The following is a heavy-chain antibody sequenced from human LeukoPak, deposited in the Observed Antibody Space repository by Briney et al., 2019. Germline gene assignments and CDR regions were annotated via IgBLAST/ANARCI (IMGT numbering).Heavy chain of an antibody. Sequence: ASVKVSCKASGYTFTSHYMHWVRQAPGQGLEWMGIINPSGGSTSYAQKFQGRVTMTRDTSTSTVYMELSSLRSEDTAVYYCARTYCSSTSCHHDDAFDIWGQGTMVTVSS. CDR1: GYTFTSHY. D-gene: IGHD2-2*01. CDR3: ARTYCSSTSCHHDDAFDI. J-gene: IGHJ3*02. CDR2: INPSGGST. V-gene: IGHV1-46*01.